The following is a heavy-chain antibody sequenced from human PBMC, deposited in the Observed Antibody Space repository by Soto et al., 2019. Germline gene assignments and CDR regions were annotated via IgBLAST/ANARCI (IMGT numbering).Heavy chain of an antibody. Sequence: GGSLRLSCAASGFTFSSYGMHWVRQAPGKGLEWVAVIWYDGSNKYYADSVKGRFTISRDKSKNTLYLQMNSLRAEDTAVYYCARDRAVRGVDYWGQGTLVTVSS. CDR1: GFTFSSYG. CDR3: ARDRAVRGVDY. CDR2: IWYDGSNK. J-gene: IGHJ4*02. D-gene: IGHD3-10*01. V-gene: IGHV3-33*01.